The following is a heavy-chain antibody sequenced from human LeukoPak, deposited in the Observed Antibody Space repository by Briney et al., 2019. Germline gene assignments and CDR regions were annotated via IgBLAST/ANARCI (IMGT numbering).Heavy chain of an antibody. Sequence: GGSLRLSCAASGFTFSSYWMHWVRQAPGKGLVWVSSSNTDGSSTSYADSVKGRFTISRDNAKNSLYLQMNSLRAEDTAVYYCARDLGVRRDGYNFDYWGQGTLVTVSS. CDR3: ARDLGVRRDGYNFDY. CDR1: GFTFSSYW. J-gene: IGHJ4*02. V-gene: IGHV3-74*01. D-gene: IGHD5-24*01. CDR2: SNTDGSST.